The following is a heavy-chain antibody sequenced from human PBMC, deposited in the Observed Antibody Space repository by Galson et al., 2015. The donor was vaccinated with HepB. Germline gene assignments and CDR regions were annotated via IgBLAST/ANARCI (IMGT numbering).Heavy chain of an antibody. V-gene: IGHV1-69*13. CDR2: FIPIFGTA. D-gene: IGHD3-3*01. CDR3: ARGPFGVVAYFDF. CDR1: GGTFSSYI. Sequence: SVKVSCKASGGTFSSYIINWVRQAPGQGLEWMGRFIPIFGTANYAQKFQGRVTITADESTSTAYMELSSLRSDDTAVCYCARGPFGVVAYFDFWGQGTLVTVSS. J-gene: IGHJ4*02.